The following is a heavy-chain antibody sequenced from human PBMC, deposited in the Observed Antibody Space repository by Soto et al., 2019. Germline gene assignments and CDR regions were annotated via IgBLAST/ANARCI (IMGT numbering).Heavy chain of an antibody. CDR3: ARHTAEVADFNS. J-gene: IGHJ5*02. CDR2: IYYNGVI. V-gene: IGHV4-59*08. Sequence: ETLSLTCTVSGGSISTYYWSWIRQPPGKGLEWIGYIYYNGVINYNPSLKSRATISLDTSKNQFSLKLSSVTAADTAVFYCARHTAEVADFNSWGQGTLVTVSS. CDR1: GGSISTYY. D-gene: IGHD3-3*01.